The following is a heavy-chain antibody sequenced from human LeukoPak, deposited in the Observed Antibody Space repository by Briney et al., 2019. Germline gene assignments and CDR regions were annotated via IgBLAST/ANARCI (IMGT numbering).Heavy chain of an antibody. Sequence: GGSLRLSCAASGFTFSSYSMNWVRQAPGKGLEWVSSISSSSSYIYYADSVKGRFTISRGNAKNSLYLQMNSLRAEDTAVYYCARDLGGYSYGSDPDYWGQGTLVTVSS. CDR3: ARDLGGYSYGSDPDY. J-gene: IGHJ4*02. CDR1: GFTFSSYS. CDR2: ISSSSSYI. D-gene: IGHD5-18*01. V-gene: IGHV3-21*01.